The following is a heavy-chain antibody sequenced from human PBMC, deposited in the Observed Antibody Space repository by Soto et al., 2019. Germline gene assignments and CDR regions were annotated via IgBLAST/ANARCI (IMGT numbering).Heavy chain of an antibody. CDR1: GGSISSGGYS. Sequence: QLQLQESGSGLVKPSQTLSLTCAVSGGSISSGGYSWRWIRQPPGKGLECYGYIYHSGSTYYNPSLKSRVTISVDTSTNQVSRKLSAVTAADTAVYYCARRAVGATTSDYWGQGTMVTVSS. D-gene: IGHD1-26*01. V-gene: IGHV4-30-2*01. J-gene: IGHJ4*02. CDR3: ARRAVGATTSDY. CDR2: IYHSGST.